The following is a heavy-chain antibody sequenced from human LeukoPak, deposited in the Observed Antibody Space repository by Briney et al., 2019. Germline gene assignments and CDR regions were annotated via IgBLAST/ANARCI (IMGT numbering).Heavy chain of an antibody. CDR1: GFTFSSYS. D-gene: IGHD2-2*01. Sequence: AGGSLRLSCAASGFTFSSYSMNWVRQAPGKGLEWVSSISSSSSYIYYADSVKGRFTISRDNAKNSLYLQMNSLRAEDTAVYYCARDLVQHYFDYWGQGTLVTVSS. CDR3: ARDLVQHYFDY. V-gene: IGHV3-21*01. CDR2: ISSSSSYI. J-gene: IGHJ4*02.